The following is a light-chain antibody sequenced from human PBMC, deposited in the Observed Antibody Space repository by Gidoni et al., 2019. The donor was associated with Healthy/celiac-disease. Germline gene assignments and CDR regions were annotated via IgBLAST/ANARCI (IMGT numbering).Light chain of an antibody. Sequence: QSVLTPPPSVSVAPGQRVTISCTGSSSNIGAGYDVHWYQQLPGTAPKLLIYGNSNRPSGVPDRFSGSKSGTSASLAITGLQAEDEADYYCQSYDSSLSGSRVFGGGTKLTVL. CDR2: GNS. V-gene: IGLV1-40*01. CDR1: SSNIGAGYD. CDR3: QSYDSSLSGSRV. J-gene: IGLJ2*01.